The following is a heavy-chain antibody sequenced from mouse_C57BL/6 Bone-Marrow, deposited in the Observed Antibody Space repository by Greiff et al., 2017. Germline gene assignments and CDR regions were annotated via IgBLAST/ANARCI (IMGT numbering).Heavy chain of an antibody. CDR3: ARTTVVETGFDY. J-gene: IGHJ2*01. V-gene: IGHV1-81*01. CDR1: GFTFTSYG. Sequence: QVQLQQSGAELARPGASVKLSCKASGFTFTSYGISWVKQRTGQGLEWIGEIYPRSGNTYYNAKFKGKATLTADTSSSTAYMELRSRTSEDAAVYYWARTTVVETGFDYWGQGTTRRVSS. D-gene: IGHD1-1*01. CDR2: IYPRSGNT.